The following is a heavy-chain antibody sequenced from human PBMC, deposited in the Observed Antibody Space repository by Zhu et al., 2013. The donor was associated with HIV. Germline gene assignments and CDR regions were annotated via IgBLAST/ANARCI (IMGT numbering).Heavy chain of an antibody. V-gene: IGHV1-2*02. CDR1: GYTFTGYY. J-gene: IGHJ4*02. Sequence: QVQLEQSGAEVKKPGASVKVSCKASGYTFTGYYIHWVRQAPGQGLEWMGWINPNTGDTNYAQNFQGRATMIRDTTISTAYMELSSLRSDDTAVYYCARVGFYYSHFDYWGQGTLVTVSS. CDR3: ARVGFYYSHFDY. D-gene: IGHD3-22*01. CDR2: INPNTGDT.